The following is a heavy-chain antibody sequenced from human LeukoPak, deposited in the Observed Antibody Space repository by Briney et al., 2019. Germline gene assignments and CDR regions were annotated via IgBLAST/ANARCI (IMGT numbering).Heavy chain of an antibody. V-gene: IGHV4-34*01. CDR2: INHSGST. J-gene: IGHJ3*02. Sequence: PSETLSLTCAVYGGSFSGYYWSWIRQPPGKGLEWIGEINHSGSTNYNPSLKSRVTISVDTSKNQFSLKLSSVTAADTAVYYCARDDMVATSDAFDIWGQGTMVTVSS. CDR3: ARDDMVATSDAFDI. CDR1: GGSFSGYY. D-gene: IGHD5-12*01.